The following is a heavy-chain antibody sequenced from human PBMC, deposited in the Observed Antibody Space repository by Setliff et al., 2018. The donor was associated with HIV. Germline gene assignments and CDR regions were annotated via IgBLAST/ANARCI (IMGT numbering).Heavy chain of an antibody. J-gene: IGHJ6*04. CDR1: GSISSGGYY. V-gene: IGHV4-31*02. Sequence: GSISSGGYYWSWIRQHPGKGLEWIGYIYYSGSTYYNPSLKSRVTISVDTSMNQFSLKLSSVTAADTAVYYCARDRSRHYGAGGRLDVWGKGTTVTVSS. D-gene: IGHD4-17*01. CDR3: ARDRSRHYGAGGRLDV. CDR2: IYYSGST.